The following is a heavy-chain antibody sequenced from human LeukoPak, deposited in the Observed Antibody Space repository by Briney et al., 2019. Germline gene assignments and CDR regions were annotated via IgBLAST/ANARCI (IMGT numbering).Heavy chain of an antibody. V-gene: IGHV3-74*01. J-gene: IGHJ3*02. D-gene: IGHD4-17*01. CDR1: GFTFSSYW. CDR2: INSDGSST. Sequence: PGGSLRLSCAASGFTFSSYWMHWVRQAPGKGLLWVSRINSDGSSTSYADSVKGRFTISRDNAKNTLFLQMNSLRAEDTAVYYCARASYGDYVTADDAFDIWGQGTMVTVSS. CDR3: ARASYGDYVTADDAFDI.